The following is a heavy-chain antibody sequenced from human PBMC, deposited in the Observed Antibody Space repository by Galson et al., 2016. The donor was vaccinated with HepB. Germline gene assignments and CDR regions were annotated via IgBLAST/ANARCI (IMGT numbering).Heavy chain of an antibody. D-gene: IGHD1-1*01. CDR1: GFSLNSGGEG. CDR3: AHAHWRDLSLFAY. V-gene: IGHV2-5*02. J-gene: IGHJ4*02. Sequence: PALVKPTQTLTLSCTFSGFSLNSGGEGVGWIRQPPGKALEWLALIYWDDTQRYSPSLRSRLTISKDTSKNQVALTMTNMDPVDTATYYCAHAHWRDLSLFAYWGQGIPVTVSS. CDR2: IYWDDTQ.